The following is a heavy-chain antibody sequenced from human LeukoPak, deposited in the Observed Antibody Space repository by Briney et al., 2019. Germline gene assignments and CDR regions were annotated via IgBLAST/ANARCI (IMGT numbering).Heavy chain of an antibody. J-gene: IGHJ4*02. CDR2: IKSDGSIT. CDR1: GFTFSSYW. Sequence: PGGSLRLSCAASGFTFSSYWMHWVRQAPGKGLVWVSHIKSDGSITTYADSVKGRFTISRDNAKNTLYLQMNSLRAEDTAVYYCAKGGYSYGYSFWDYWGQGTLVTVSS. D-gene: IGHD5-18*01. V-gene: IGHV3-74*01. CDR3: AKGGYSYGYSFWDY.